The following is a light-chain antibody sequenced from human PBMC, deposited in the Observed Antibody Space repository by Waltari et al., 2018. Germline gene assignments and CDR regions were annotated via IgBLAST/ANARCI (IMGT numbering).Light chain of an antibody. Sequence: QSALTQPVSVSGSPGQSVTISCTGASSDIGRYDIVSWYQQHPGNAPKLIICDVSKRPSGVSDRFSGSKSGDTASLTISGLQFEDEADYYCCSYAGNYIWVFGGGTRLTVL. CDR2: DVS. CDR1: SSDIGRYDI. CDR3: CSYAGNYIWV. V-gene: IGLV2-23*02. J-gene: IGLJ3*02.